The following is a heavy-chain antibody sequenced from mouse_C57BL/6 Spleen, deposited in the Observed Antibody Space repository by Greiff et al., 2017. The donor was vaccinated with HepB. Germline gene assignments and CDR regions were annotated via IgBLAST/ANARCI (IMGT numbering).Heavy chain of an antibody. CDR1: GYTFTDYE. CDR3: TGDGYSV. Sequence: VKLQHSGAELVRPGASVTLSCKASGYTFTDYEMHWVKQTPVHGLEWIGAIDPETGGTAYNQKFKGKAILTADKSSSTAYMELRSLTSEDSAVYYCTGDGYSVWGTGTTVTVSS. J-gene: IGHJ1*03. D-gene: IGHD2-3*01. V-gene: IGHV1-15*01. CDR2: IDPETGGT.